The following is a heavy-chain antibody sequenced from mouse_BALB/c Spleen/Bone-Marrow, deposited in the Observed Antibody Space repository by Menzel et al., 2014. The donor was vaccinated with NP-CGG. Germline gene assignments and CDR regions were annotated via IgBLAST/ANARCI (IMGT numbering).Heavy chain of an antibody. CDR1: GYSFTGYN. CDR2: IDPYYGNV. CDR3: ARSGALYGNPLAF. J-gene: IGHJ3*01. D-gene: IGHD2-1*01. Sequence: EVQLQQSGPELEKPGASVKISRKASGYSFTGYNMNWVKQNNGKSLEWIGNIDPYYGNVNYNQKFKDKATLTVDKSSSTAYMQLKSLTSEDSAVYYCARSGALYGNPLAFWGQGTLVTVSA. V-gene: IGHV1-39*01.